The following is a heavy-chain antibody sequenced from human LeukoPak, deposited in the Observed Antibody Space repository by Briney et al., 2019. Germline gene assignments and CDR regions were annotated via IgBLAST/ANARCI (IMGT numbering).Heavy chain of an antibody. V-gene: IGHV4-34*01. J-gene: IGHJ4*02. CDR3: ARETAMALYYFDY. CDR1: GGSFSSYY. D-gene: IGHD5-18*01. CDR2: INHSEGT. Sequence: SETLSLTCAVYGGSFSSYYWSWIRQPPGKGLEWTGEINHSEGTNYNPSLKSRVTMSLDTSKNQFSLKLTSVTAADTAVYYCARETAMALYYFDYWGQGTLVTVSS.